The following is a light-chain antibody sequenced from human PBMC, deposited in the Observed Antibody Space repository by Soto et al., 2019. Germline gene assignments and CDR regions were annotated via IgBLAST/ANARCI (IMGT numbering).Light chain of an antibody. V-gene: IGKV3-20*01. CDR3: QQYGSSPRT. CDR1: QSVSSSY. CDR2: DAS. J-gene: IGKJ1*01. Sequence: ENVLTQSPGTLSLSPGERATVSCRASQSVSSSYLAWYQQKPGQAPRLLIYDASSRATGIPDRFSGSGSGTDFTLTISRLEPEDFAVYFCQQYGSSPRTFGQGTKVEIK.